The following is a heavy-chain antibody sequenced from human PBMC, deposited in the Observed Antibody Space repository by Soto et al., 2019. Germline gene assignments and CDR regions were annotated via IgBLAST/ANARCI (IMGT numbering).Heavy chain of an antibody. V-gene: IGHV4-59*01. J-gene: IGHJ5*02. CDR1: GGSISSYY. CDR3: ARTYSSGWHRREYNWFDP. Sequence: SETLSLTCTVSGGSISSYYWSWIRQPPGKGLEWIGYIYYSGSTNYNPSLKSRVTISVDTSKNQFSLKLSSVTAADTAVYYCARTYSSGWHRREYNWFDPWGQGTLVTVSS. CDR2: IYYSGST. D-gene: IGHD6-19*01.